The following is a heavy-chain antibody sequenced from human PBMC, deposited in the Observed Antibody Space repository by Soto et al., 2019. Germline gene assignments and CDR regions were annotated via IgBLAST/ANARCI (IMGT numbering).Heavy chain of an antibody. V-gene: IGHV4-59*01. CDR3: ARGVSLRSSSSGGWEYYFDY. Sequence: KPSETLSLTCTVSGGSISSYYWSWIRQPPGKGLEWIGYIYYSGSTNYNPSLKSRVTISVGTSKNQFSLKLSSVTAADTAVYYCARGVSLRSSSSGGWEYYFDYWGQGTLVTVSS. J-gene: IGHJ4*02. CDR1: GGSISSYY. CDR2: IYYSGST. D-gene: IGHD6-6*01.